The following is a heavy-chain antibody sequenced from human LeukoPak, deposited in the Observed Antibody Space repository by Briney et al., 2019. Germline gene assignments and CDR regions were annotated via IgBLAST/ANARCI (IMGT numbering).Heavy chain of an antibody. V-gene: IGHV1-18*01. J-gene: IGHJ5*02. CDR1: GYTFTSYG. CDR3: ARAAMVRGVINWFDP. D-gene: IGHD3-10*01. Sequence: VASVKVSCKASGYTFTSYGISWVRQAPGQGLEWMGWISAYNGNTNYAQKLQGRVTMTTDTSTSTAYMELRSLRSDDTAVCYCARAAMVRGVINWFDPWGQGTLVTVSS. CDR2: ISAYNGNT.